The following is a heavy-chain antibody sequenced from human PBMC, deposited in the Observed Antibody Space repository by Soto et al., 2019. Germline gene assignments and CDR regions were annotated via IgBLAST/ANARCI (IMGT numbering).Heavy chain of an antibody. Sequence: PSETLSLTCSVSGDSIIGHYWSWIRQSPGQGLEWIGYISDMRSTGYNPSLKSRVTVSIDTSKNHFSLQLMSVTTEDTAVYYCARGGKYGGFYYLGFWVQGALVTVSS. CDR1: GDSIIGHY. V-gene: IGHV4-59*11. CDR2: ISDMRST. J-gene: IGHJ4*02. D-gene: IGHD5-12*01. CDR3: ARGGKYGGFYYLGF.